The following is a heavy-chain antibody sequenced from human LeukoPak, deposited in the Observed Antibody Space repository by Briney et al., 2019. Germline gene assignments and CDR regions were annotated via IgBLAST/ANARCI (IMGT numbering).Heavy chain of an antibody. CDR2: ISSSGSTI. V-gene: IGHV3-48*03. D-gene: IGHD6-19*01. J-gene: IGHJ5*02. CDR1: GFTFSNFA. CDR3: ARTRRGWSWGGWFDP. Sequence: GGSLRLSCAASGFTFSNFAMNWVRQAPGKGLEWVSYISSSGSTIYYADSVKGRFTISRDNAKNSLYLQMNSLRAEDTAVYYCARTRRGWSWGGWFDPWGQGTLVTVSS.